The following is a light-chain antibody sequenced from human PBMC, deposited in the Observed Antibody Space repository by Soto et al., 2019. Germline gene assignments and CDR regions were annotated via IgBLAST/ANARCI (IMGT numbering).Light chain of an antibody. CDR1: SSDVGGYNY. Sequence: ARTQLASVSGSPGQSITISCTGTSSDVGGYNYVCWYQQHPGKAPKLMIYEVSNRPSGASPRFSGSKSGNTASLTISGLQAEDEADYYCSSYTSSSTLYVFGTGTKVTVL. J-gene: IGLJ1*01. V-gene: IGLV2-14*01. CDR2: EVS. CDR3: SSYTSSSTLYV.